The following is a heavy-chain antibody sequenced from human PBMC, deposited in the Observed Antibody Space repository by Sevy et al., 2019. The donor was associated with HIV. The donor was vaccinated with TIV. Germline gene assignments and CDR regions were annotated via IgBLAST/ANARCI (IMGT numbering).Heavy chain of an antibody. CDR1: GFTFSSYW. CDR3: ARALAAAASY. Sequence: GESLKISCAASGFTFSSYWMNWVRQAPGKGLEGVANIKQDGSEKYYVDSVKGRFTISRDNAKNSMHLQMNSLRAEDTAVYYCARALAAAASYWGQGTLVTVSS. V-gene: IGHV3-7*01. D-gene: IGHD6-25*01. J-gene: IGHJ4*02. CDR2: IKQDGSEK.